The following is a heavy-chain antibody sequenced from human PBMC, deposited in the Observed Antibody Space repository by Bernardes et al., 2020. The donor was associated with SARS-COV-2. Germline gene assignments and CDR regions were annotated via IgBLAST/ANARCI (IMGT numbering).Heavy chain of an antibody. CDR2: ISYDGSNK. J-gene: IGHJ3*02. CDR3: ARDGTDFADAFDI. V-gene: IGHV3-30-3*01. D-gene: IGHD3-3*01. Sequence: GGSLRLSCAASGFMFGSYAMHWVRQAPGKGLEWVAVISYDGSNKYYADSVKGRFTISRDNSKNTLYLQMNSLRAEDTAVYYCARDGTDFADAFDIWGQGTMVTVSS. CDR1: GFMFGSYA.